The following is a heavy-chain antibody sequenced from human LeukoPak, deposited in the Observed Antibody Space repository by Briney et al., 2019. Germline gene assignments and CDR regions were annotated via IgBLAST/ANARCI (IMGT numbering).Heavy chain of an antibody. J-gene: IGHJ4*02. CDR1: GGSISSGGYY. V-gene: IGHV4-31*03. CDR3: ARGSRVVPDFDY. D-gene: IGHD2-2*01. Sequence: SETLSLTCTVSGGSISSGGYYWSWIRQHPGKGLEWIGYIYYSGSTYYNPSLKSRVTISVDTSKNQFSLKLSSVTAADTAVYYCARGSRVVPDFDYWGQGTLVTVSS. CDR2: IYYSGST.